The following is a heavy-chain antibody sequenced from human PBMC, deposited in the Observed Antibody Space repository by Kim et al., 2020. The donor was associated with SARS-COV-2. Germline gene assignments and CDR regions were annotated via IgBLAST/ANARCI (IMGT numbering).Heavy chain of an antibody. V-gene: IGHV3-13*01. CDR2: IGTAGDT. CDR3: ARGRSSGYSYGYRDKKYGMDV. D-gene: IGHD5-18*01. Sequence: GGSLRLSCAASGFTFSSYDMHWVRQATGKGLEWVSAIGTAGDTYYPGSVKGRFTISRENAKNSLYLQMNSLRAGDTAVYYCARGRSSGYSYGYRDKKYGMDVWGQGTTVTVSS. J-gene: IGHJ6*02. CDR1: GFTFSSYD.